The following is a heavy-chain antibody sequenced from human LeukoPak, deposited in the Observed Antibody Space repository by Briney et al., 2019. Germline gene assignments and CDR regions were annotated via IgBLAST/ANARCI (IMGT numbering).Heavy chain of an antibody. CDR3: AREDRYTSGSFDY. V-gene: IGHV3-66*02. Sequence: GGSLRLSCAASGFTFDDYGMSWVRQVPGKGLEWVSGIYSGDNTYYADSVKGRFTISRDNSENTLYLQMNSLTADDTAVYYCAREDRYTSGSFDYWGQGTLVTVSS. CDR2: IYSGDNT. D-gene: IGHD6-19*01. J-gene: IGHJ4*02. CDR1: GFTFDDYG.